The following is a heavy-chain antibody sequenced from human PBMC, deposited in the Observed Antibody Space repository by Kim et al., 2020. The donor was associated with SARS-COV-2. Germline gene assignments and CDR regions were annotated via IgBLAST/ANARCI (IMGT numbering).Heavy chain of an antibody. D-gene: IGHD2-15*01. V-gene: IGHV4-39*01. CDR3: ARHPADRNRSHGFDY. CDR2: IYYSGST. J-gene: IGHJ4*02. CDR1: GGSISSSSYY. Sequence: SETLSLTCTVSGGSISSSSYYLGWIRQPPGKGLEWIGSIYYSGSTYYNPSLKSRVTISVDTSKNQFSLKLSSVTAADTAVYYCARHPADRNRSHGFDYWGQGTLVTVSS.